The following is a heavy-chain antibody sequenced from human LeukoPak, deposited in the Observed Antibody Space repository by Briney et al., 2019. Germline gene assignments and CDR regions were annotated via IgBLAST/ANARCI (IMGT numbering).Heavy chain of an antibody. V-gene: IGHV1-18*01. J-gene: IGHJ4*02. D-gene: IGHD6-13*01. CDR3: ARGGRIAAAV. Sequence: ASVKVSCKASGGTFSSYAINWVRQAPGQGLEWMGWISAYNGNTNYAQKLQGRVTMTTDTSTGTAYMELRSLRSDDTAVYYCARGGRIAAAVWGQGTLVTVSS. CDR2: ISAYNGNT. CDR1: GGTFSSYA.